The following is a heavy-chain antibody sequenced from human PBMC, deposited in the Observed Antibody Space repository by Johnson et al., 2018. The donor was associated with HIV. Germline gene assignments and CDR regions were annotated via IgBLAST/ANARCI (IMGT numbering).Heavy chain of an antibody. J-gene: IGHJ3*02. CDR1: GFTFSQYA. Sequence: VQLVESGGGLVQPGGSLRLSCVASGFTFSQYAMHWVRQAPGKGLEWVGRIQSKTDGGTTDYAAPVTGRSTISRDDSKNTLSLQRNSLKPADAAVYYCATDLFSLILEDDAFDTWGQGTMVTVSS. CDR2: IQSKTDGGTT. CDR3: ATDLFSLILEDDAFDT. V-gene: IGHV3-15*01.